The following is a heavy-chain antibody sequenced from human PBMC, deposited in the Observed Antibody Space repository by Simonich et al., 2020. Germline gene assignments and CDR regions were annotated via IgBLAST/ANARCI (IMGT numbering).Heavy chain of an antibody. J-gene: IGHJ1*01. Sequence: QVQLQQWGAGLLKPSETLSLTCAVYGGSFSGYYWSWIRQPPGKWLEWIGEINHSGSTNYNPSLKSRVTISVDTSKNQFSLKLSSVTAADTAVYYCARGLRVAAAGTAFQHWGQGTLVTVSS. V-gene: IGHV4-34*01. CDR3: ARGLRVAAAGTAFQH. CDR2: INHSGST. D-gene: IGHD6-13*01. CDR1: GGSFSGYY.